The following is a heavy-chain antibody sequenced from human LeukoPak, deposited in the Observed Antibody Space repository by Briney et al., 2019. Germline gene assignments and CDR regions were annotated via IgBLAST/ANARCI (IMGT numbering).Heavy chain of an antibody. J-gene: IGHJ4*02. CDR3: ARSAGSYFDY. Sequence: PSETLSLTCSVSGGPISSYYWRWIRQPPGKGLECVGYVSYSGNTNYNPSLKSRVTISLDTSKNQFSLRLSSVTAADTAVYYCARSAGSYFDYWGQGTLVTVSS. V-gene: IGHV4-59*01. CDR1: GGPISSYY. CDR2: VSYSGNT. D-gene: IGHD1-26*01.